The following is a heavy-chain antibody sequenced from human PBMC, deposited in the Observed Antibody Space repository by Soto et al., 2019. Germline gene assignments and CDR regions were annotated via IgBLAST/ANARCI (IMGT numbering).Heavy chain of an antibody. V-gene: IGHV4-31*03. J-gene: IGHJ4*02. D-gene: IGHD3-9*01. Sequence: SATLSLTCTVSGGSISSGGYSWSWIRQHPGKGLEWMGYIYYSGSPYYNPSLKSRVTISVDTSKNQFSLKLSSVTAADTAVYYCAMVSTKIHGRPYFIYWGQGTLVTVSS. CDR3: AMVSTKIHGRPYFIY. CDR2: IYYSGSP. CDR1: GGSISSGGYS.